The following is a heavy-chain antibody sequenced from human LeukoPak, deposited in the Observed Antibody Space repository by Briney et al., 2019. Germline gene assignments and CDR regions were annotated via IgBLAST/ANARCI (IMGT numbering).Heavy chain of an antibody. CDR3: ARRLHGWLPRNDYFDY. Sequence: NSSETLSLTCAVYGGSFSGYYWSWIRQPPGKGLKWIGEINHSGSTNYNPSLKSRVTISVDTSKNQFSLKLSSVTAADTAVYYCARRLHGWLPRNDYFDYWGQGTLVTVSS. CDR2: INHSGST. CDR1: GGSFSGYY. J-gene: IGHJ4*02. D-gene: IGHD6-19*01. V-gene: IGHV4-34*01.